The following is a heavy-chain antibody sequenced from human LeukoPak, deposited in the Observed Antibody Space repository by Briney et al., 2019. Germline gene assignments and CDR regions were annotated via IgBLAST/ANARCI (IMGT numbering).Heavy chain of an antibody. V-gene: IGHV4-39*01. J-gene: IGHJ6*03. Sequence: PSETLSLTCTVSGGSISSSLYHWGWIRQSPGKNLEWLGSIYYTGTTHYNPSLKSRVTISVDTSKNQFSLKLSSVTAADTAVYYCASFYCSGGSCYQYYYYYYMDVWGKGTTVTISS. CDR3: ASFYCSGGSCYQYYYYYYMDV. D-gene: IGHD2-15*01. CDR1: GGSISSSLYH. CDR2: IYYTGTT.